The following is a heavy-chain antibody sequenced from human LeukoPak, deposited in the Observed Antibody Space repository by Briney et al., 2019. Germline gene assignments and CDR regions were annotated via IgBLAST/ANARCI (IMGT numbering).Heavy chain of an antibody. Sequence: GGSLRLSCAASGFTFKRYAMTWVRQAPGKGLEWVSVISDGGDVTHYADSVKGRFTISRDNSRNTLYLQMNSLRVEDTAIYYCARGEGGSSWWHNLDCWGLGTLVTVSS. CDR2: ISDGGDVT. D-gene: IGHD2-15*01. V-gene: IGHV3-23*01. CDR3: ARGEGGSSWWHNLDC. CDR1: GFTFKRYA. J-gene: IGHJ4*02.